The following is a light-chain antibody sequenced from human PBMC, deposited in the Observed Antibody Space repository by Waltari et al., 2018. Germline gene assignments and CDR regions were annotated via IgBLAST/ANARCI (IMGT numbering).Light chain of an antibody. CDR2: EAS. Sequence: DIQMTQAPSTLSASVGDRVRRNCRASKWINNWLAWYQQKPGKAPKLLIFEASSLESGVPSRFSGSGSGTEFTLTINSLQPDDLATYYCQQYNTDPEVAFGGGTKVEIK. CDR3: QQYNTDPEVA. J-gene: IGKJ4*01. CDR1: KWINNW. V-gene: IGKV1-5*03.